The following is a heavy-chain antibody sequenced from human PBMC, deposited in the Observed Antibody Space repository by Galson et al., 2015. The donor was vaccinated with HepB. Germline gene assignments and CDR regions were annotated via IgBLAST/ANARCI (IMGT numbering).Heavy chain of an antibody. V-gene: IGHV4-39*01. D-gene: IGHD4-23*01. CDR1: GGSISSSSYY. CDR3: ARHPRIYGGLPNYYYYGMDV. Sequence: SETLSLTCTVSGGSISSSSYYWGWIRQPPGKGLEWIGSIYYSGSTYYNPSLKSRVTISVDTSKNQFSLKLSSVTAADTAVYYCARHPRIYGGLPNYYYYGMDVWGQGTTVTVSS. CDR2: IYYSGST. J-gene: IGHJ6*02.